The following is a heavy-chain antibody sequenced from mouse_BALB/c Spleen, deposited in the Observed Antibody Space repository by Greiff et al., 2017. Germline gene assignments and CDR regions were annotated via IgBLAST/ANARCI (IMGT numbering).Heavy chain of an antibody. CDR2: ISSGSSTI. V-gene: IGHV5-17*02. CDR1: GFTFSSFG. CDR3: ARGGNYVLDY. Sequence: EVKLMESGGGLVQPGGSRKLSCAASGFTFSSFGMHWVRQAPEKGLEWVAYISSGSSTIYYADTVKGRFTISRDNPKNTLFLQMTSLRSEDTAMYYCARGGNYVLDYWGQGTTLTVSS. J-gene: IGHJ2*01. D-gene: IGHD2-1*01.